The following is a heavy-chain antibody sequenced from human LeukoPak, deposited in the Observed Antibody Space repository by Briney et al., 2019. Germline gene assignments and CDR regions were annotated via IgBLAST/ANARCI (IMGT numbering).Heavy chain of an antibody. CDR1: GYTFTGYY. J-gene: IGHJ3*02. D-gene: IGHD2-15*01. V-gene: IGHV1-2*02. CDR3: ASSLCSGGSCHPNPDAFDI. CDR2: INPNSGGT. Sequence: ASVKVSCKASGYTFTGYYMHWVRQAPGQGLEWMGWINPNSGGTNYAQKFQGRVTMTRDTSISTAYMELSRLRSDDTAVYYCASSLCSGGSCHPNPDAFDIWGQGTMVTVSS.